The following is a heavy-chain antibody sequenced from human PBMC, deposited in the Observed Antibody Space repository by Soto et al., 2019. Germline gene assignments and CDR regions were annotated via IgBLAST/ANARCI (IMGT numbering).Heavy chain of an antibody. CDR2: LYWDDDK. CDR1: GFSLTTSGLC. V-gene: IGHV2-5*02. CDR3: AHRVLRAVFGLVTTTAIYFDF. Sequence: QITLNESGPTVVKPTETLTLTCTFSGFSLTTSGLCVGWVRQSPGKAPEWVAFLYWDDDKPYSTSLKSRLTITQDTSKIQVVLTMANVDPTDTATYYCAHRVLRAVFGLVTTTAIYFDFWGQGTPVVVSS. D-gene: IGHD3-3*01. J-gene: IGHJ4*02.